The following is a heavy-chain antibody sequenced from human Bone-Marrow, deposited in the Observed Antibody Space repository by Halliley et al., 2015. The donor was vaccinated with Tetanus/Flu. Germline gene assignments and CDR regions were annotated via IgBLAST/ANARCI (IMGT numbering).Heavy chain of an antibody. V-gene: IGHV3-23*01. D-gene: IGHD3-22*01. CDR3: AKRPPRENSNYFDY. J-gene: IGHJ4*02. CDR2: ISEYGQKT. Sequence: SGISEYGQKTYYADSGKDRFTISRDNSRNTLYLQMNSLRDEDTALYYCAKRPPRENSNYFDYWGQGTQVTVSS.